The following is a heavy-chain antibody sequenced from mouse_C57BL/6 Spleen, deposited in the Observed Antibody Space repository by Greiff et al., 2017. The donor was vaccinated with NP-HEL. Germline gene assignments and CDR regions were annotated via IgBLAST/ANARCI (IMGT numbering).Heavy chain of an antibody. CDR1: GYTFTDYY. CDR2: INPNNGGT. Sequence: EVQLQQSGPELVKPGASVKISCKASGYTFTDYYMNWVKQSHGKSLEWIGDINPNNGGTSYNQKFKGKATLTVDKSSSTAYMELRSLTSEDSAVYYCARWDYLFDAMDYWGQGTSVTVSS. D-gene: IGHD5-5*01. CDR3: ARWDYLFDAMDY. J-gene: IGHJ4*01. V-gene: IGHV1-26*01.